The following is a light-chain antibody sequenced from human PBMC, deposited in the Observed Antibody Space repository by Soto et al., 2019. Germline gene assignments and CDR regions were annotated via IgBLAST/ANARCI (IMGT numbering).Light chain of an antibody. CDR3: QVWDSSSDLVV. V-gene: IGLV3-21*04. CDR1: NIGSKS. Sequence: SYELAQPPSVSVAPGKTARITCGGNNIGSKSVHWYQQKPGQAPVVVIYYNSDRPSGIPERFSGSNSGNTATLTISSVEAGDEADYHCQVWDSSSDLVVFGGWTKLTVL. J-gene: IGLJ2*01. CDR2: YNS.